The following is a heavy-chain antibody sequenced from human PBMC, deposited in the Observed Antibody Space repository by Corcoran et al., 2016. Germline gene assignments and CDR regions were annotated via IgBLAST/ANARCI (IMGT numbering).Heavy chain of an antibody. D-gene: IGHD6-25*01. V-gene: IGHV1-2*02. CDR2: TNPNSGDT. CDR1: GYSFTDYY. Sequence: QVQVVQSGAEVKKPGASVKVSCKASGYSFTDYYMHWVRQAPGQGLEWMGWTNPNSGDTKYEQKFQGRVTMTRDASISTAYMELSSLRSDDTAVYYCAPLGAAVSYWGQGTLVTVSS. J-gene: IGHJ4*02. CDR3: APLGAAVSY.